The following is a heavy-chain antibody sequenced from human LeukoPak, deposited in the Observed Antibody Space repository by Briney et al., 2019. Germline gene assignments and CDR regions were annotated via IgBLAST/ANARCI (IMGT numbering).Heavy chain of an antibody. V-gene: IGHV3-30*02. J-gene: IGHJ4*02. Sequence: GGSLRLSCAASGFTFSTYGMHWVRQAPGKGLEWVAFIRYDGSNKYYADSVKGRFTISRDKSKNTLYLQMNSLRAEDTAVYYCATNWGNYFDYWGQGTPVTVSS. CDR3: ATNWGNYFDY. CDR2: IRYDGSNK. CDR1: GFTFSTYG. D-gene: IGHD7-27*01.